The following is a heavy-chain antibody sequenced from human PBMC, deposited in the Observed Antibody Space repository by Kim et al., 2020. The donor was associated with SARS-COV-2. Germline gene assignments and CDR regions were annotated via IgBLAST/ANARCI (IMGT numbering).Heavy chain of an antibody. J-gene: IGHJ6*02. D-gene: IGHD2-2*02. Sequence: GGSLRLSCAASEFTFSTYWMTWVRQAPGKGLEWVANIKQDGSEKNYVDSVKGRFTISRDNAENSLYLQLNSLRAEDTAIYYCAREGLRGRYPTRGFYGLGVWGQGTTVTVSS. CDR3: AREGLRGRYPTRGFYGLGV. CDR1: EFTFSTYW. V-gene: IGHV3-7*03. CDR2: IKQDGSEK.